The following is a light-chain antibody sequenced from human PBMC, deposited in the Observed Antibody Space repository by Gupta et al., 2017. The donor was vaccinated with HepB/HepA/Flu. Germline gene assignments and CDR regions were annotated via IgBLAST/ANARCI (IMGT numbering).Light chain of an antibody. Sequence: QSALTQPRSVPGSPGQSVPISCTGTSSFVGGYHYVSWYQQHPGKAPKLMIYDVRKRPSGVPDRFSGSKSGNTASRTISGLQAEDEADYYCCSYAGSYTFEVFGGGTKLTVL. CDR3: CSYAGSYTFEV. J-gene: IGLJ3*02. V-gene: IGLV2-11*01. CDR1: SSFVGGYHY. CDR2: DVR.